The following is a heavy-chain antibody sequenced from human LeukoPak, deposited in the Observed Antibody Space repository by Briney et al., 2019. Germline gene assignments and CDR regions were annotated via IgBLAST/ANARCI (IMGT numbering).Heavy chain of an antibody. J-gene: IGHJ5*02. CDR2: IIPIFGTA. Sequence: ASVKVSCEASGGTFSSYAISWVRQAPGQGLEWMGGIIPIFGTANYAQKFQGRVTITADESTSTAYMELSSLRSEDTAVYYCARSTMVRGVIIRWFDPWGQGTLVTVSS. V-gene: IGHV1-69*01. CDR1: GGTFSSYA. D-gene: IGHD3-10*01. CDR3: ARSTMVRGVIIRWFDP.